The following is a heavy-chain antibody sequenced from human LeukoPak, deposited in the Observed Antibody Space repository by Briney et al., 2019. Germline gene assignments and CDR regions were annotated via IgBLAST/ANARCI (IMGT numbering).Heavy chain of an antibody. CDR1: ELHA. V-gene: IGHV3-23*01. Sequence: PGGSLRLTCAASELHAMTWVRQGPGKGLEWVSAISRSGGSTYYADSVKGRFTISRDNSKDTLFLQMNSLRAEDTAVYYCARDPNGDYIGAFDMWGPGTMVTVSS. CDR3: ARDPNGDYIGAFDM. CDR2: ISRSGGST. J-gene: IGHJ3*02. D-gene: IGHD4-17*01.